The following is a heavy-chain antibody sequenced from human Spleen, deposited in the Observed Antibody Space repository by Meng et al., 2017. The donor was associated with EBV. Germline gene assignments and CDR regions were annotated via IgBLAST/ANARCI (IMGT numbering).Heavy chain of an antibody. CDR3: ATGWGKANY. V-gene: IGHV4-34*12. J-gene: IGHJ4*02. D-gene: IGHD3-16*01. CDR2: VIHSGNT. CDR1: GDSFSAYY. Sequence: QVQLQQWGAGLLKPSETLSLTCTVYGDSFSAYYWRWIRQPPGRGLEWIGDVIHSGNTSYSPSLKSRVTISVDTSKRQFSLKLRSMTAADTAAYYCATGWGKANYWGQGTLVTVSS.